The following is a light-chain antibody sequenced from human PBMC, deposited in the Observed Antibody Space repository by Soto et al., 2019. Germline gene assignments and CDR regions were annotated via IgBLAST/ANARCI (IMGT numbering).Light chain of an antibody. J-gene: IGKJ4*01. CDR1: QSVSSSY. Sequence: ERVLSQSPATLSLTPGEKATLSCRASQSVSSSYLAWYQQKPGQAPRLLIYGASSRATGIPDRFSGSGSGTDFTLTISRLEPEDFAVYYCQRFSSYPLTFAGGTKVDI. CDR2: GAS. CDR3: QRFSSYPLT. V-gene: IGKV3-20*01.